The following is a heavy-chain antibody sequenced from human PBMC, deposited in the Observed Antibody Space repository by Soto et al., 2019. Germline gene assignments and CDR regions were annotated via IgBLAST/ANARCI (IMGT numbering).Heavy chain of an antibody. Sequence: VQLVQSGAEVKKPGASVKVSCKASGYTFTGYYMHWLRQAPGQVLEWMGWINPNSGGTNYAQKFQGRVPMTRDTSIRTAYMERSRLRSDDTDVYYCARDLSSSVSPFDYWGQCTLVTVSS. CDR2: INPNSGGT. J-gene: IGHJ4*02. V-gene: IGHV1-2*02. D-gene: IGHD6-19*01. CDR3: ARDLSSSVSPFDY. CDR1: GYTFTGYY.